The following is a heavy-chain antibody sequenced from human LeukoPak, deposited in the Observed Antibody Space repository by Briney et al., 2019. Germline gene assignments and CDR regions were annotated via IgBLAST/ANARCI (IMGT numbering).Heavy chain of an antibody. D-gene: IGHD2-2*01. CDR3: ARALTVVPAAAMVYYYYMDV. CDR1: GFTFGSYW. J-gene: IGHJ6*03. CDR2: IKQDGSEK. V-gene: IGHV3-7*01. Sequence: GGSLRLSCAASGFTFGSYWMSWVRQAPGKGLEWVANIKQDGSEKYYVDSVKGRFTISRDNAKNSLYLQMNSLRAEDTAVYYCARALTVVPAAAMVYYYYMDVWGKGTTVTVSS.